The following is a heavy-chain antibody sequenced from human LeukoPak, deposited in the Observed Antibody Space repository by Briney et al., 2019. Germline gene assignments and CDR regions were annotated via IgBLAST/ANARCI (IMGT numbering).Heavy chain of an antibody. V-gene: IGHV3-23*01. CDR3: AKDPIVVVPAVPNWFDP. Sequence: GGSLRLSCAASGFTFSSYAMSWVRQAPGKGLEWVSAISGSGGSTYYADSVKGRFTISRDNSKNTLYLQMNSLRAEDTAVYYCAKDPIVVVPAVPNWFDPWGQGTLVTVS. D-gene: IGHD2-2*01. CDR2: ISGSGGST. CDR1: GFTFSSYA. J-gene: IGHJ5*02.